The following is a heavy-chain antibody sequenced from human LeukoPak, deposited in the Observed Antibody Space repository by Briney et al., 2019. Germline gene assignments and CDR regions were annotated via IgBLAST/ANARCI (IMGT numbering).Heavy chain of an antibody. D-gene: IGHD6-6*01. CDR3: ARESFAARWD. CDR1: GIHFSNFG. CDR2: IKQDGSQK. V-gene: IGHV3-7*01. Sequence: GGSLRLSCAASGIHFSNFGMSWVRQAPGKGLEWVANIKQDGSQKSYVDSVKGRFTISRDNANNLLYLQMNSLRAEDTAVYYCARESFAARWDWGQGTLVTVSS. J-gene: IGHJ4*02.